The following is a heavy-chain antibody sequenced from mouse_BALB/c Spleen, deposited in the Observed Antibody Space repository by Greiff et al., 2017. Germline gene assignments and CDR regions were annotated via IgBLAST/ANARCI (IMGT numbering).Heavy chain of an antibody. D-gene: IGHD1-1*01. CDR2: ISYDGSN. V-gene: IGHV3-6*02. CDR3: AREEYYGSSYAMDY. J-gene: IGHJ4*01. Sequence: EVQLQESGPGLVKPSQSLSLTCSVTGYSITSGYYWNWIRQFPGNKLEWMGYISYDGSNNYNPSLKNRISITRDTSKNQFFLKLNSVTTEDTATYYCAREEYYGSSYAMDYWGQGTSVTVSS. CDR1: GYSITSGYY.